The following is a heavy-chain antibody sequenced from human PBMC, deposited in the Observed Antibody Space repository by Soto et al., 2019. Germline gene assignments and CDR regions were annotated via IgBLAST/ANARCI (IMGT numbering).Heavy chain of an antibody. V-gene: IGHV3-33*01. D-gene: IGHD5-12*01. CDR1: GFTFSSYG. J-gene: IGHJ4*02. CDR3: ARDRASGLVTDYFDY. CDR2: IWYDGSNK. Sequence: QVQLVESGGGVVQPGRSLRLSCAASGFTFSSYGMHWVRQAPGKGLEWVAVIWYDGSNKYYADSVKGRFTISRDNSKNTLYLQMNSLRAEDTAVYYCARDRASGLVTDYFDYWGQGTLVTVSS.